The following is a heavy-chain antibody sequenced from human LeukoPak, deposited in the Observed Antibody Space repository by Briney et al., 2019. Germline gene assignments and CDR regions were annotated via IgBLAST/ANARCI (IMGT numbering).Heavy chain of an antibody. CDR3: ARQDALVLVIDPHDAFDI. V-gene: IGHV4-38-2*01. CDR1: GYSISSGYY. Sequence: SETLPLTCAVSGYSISSGYYWGWIRQPPGKGLEWIGSIYHSGSTYYNPSLKSRVTISVDTSKNQFSLKLSSVTAADTAVYYCARQDALVLVIDPHDAFDIWGQGTMVTVSS. J-gene: IGHJ3*02. CDR2: IYHSGST. D-gene: IGHD3-9*01.